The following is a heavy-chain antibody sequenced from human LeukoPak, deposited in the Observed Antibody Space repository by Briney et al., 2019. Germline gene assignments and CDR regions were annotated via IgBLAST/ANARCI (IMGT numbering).Heavy chain of an antibody. J-gene: IGHJ4*02. D-gene: IGHD4-11*01. CDR2: TSTTSTTK. CDR3: ARLWSNYTY. CDR1: GFTFSRHS. V-gene: IGHV3-48*01. Sequence: PGGSLRLSCAASGFTFSRHSMNWVRQAPGKGLEWVSYTSTTSTTKYYADSVKGRFTISRDNAKKSLFLQMNSLRAEDTAVYYCARLWSNYTYWGQGTVVAVSS.